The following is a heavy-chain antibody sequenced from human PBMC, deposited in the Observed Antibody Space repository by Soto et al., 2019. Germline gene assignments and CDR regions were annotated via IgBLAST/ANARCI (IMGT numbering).Heavy chain of an antibody. J-gene: IGHJ4*02. CDR1: WVICVDLG. CDR2: ISSSGSHT. CDR3: AREDVQGSSWFRFLDF. Sequence: PGGSLRLSCAASWVICVDLGVTWVLQAPGKGLEWVASISSSGSHTHYADSVKGRFTISRDNARSTLSLQMNSLRVEDTAVYYCAREDVQGSSWFRFLDFWGQGALVTVSS. D-gene: IGHD6-13*01. V-gene: IGHV3-21*06.